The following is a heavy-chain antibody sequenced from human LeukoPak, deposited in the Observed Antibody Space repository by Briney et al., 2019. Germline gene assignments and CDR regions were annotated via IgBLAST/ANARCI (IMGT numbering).Heavy chain of an antibody. D-gene: IGHD3-22*01. V-gene: IGHV3-23*01. CDR3: AKVRYYYDSSGSPP. Sequence: GGSPRLSCAASGFTFGSYAMSWVRQAPGKGLEWVSAISGSGGSTYYADSVKGRFTISRDNSKNTLYLQMNSLRAEDTAVYYCAKVRYYYDSSGSPPWGQGTLVTVSS. CDR1: GFTFGSYA. J-gene: IGHJ5*02. CDR2: ISGSGGST.